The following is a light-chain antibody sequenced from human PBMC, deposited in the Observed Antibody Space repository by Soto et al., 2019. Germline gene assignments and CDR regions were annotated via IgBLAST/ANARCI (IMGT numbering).Light chain of an antibody. V-gene: IGKV3-15*01. CDR3: QQYNNWPRAT. J-gene: IGKJ4*01. CDR2: GAS. Sequence: EIVFTQSPGTLSLSPGERATLSFRASQSVSNNYLAWYQQKPGQAPRLLIYGASTRATGIPARFSGSGSGTEFNLTISSLQSEDFGVYYCQQYNNWPRATFGGGTKVDIK. CDR1: QSVSNN.